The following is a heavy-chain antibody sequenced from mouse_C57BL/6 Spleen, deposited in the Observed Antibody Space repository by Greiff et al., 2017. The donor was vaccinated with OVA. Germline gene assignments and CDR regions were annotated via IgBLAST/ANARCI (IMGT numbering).Heavy chain of an antibody. CDR1: GYTFTDYN. CDR2: INPNNGGT. Sequence: DVQLQESGPELVKPGASVKIPCKASGYTFTDYNMDWVKQSHGKSLEWIGDINPNNGGTIYNQKFKGKATLTVDKSSSTAYMELRSLTSEDTAVYYCARSRSWFAYWGQGTLVTVSA. CDR3: ARSRSWFAY. J-gene: IGHJ3*01. V-gene: IGHV1-18*01.